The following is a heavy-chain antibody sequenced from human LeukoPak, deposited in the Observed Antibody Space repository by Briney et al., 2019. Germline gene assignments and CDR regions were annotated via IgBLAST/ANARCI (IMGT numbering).Heavy chain of an antibody. CDR3: AREAWFGELSYFDY. CDR2: IIPIFGTA. D-gene: IGHD3-10*01. J-gene: IGHJ4*02. CDR1: GVTFSSYA. Sequence: SVKVSCKASGVTFSSYAISWVRQAPGQGLEWMGGIIPIFGTANYAQKIQGRDTITTDESTSTAYMELSSLRSEDTAVYYCAREAWFGELSYFDYWGQGTLVSVSS. V-gene: IGHV1-69*05.